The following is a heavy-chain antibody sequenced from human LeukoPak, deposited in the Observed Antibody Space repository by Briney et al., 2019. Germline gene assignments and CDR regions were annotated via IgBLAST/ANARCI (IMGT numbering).Heavy chain of an antibody. D-gene: IGHD1-7*01. CDR1: GGSISSSSYY. J-gene: IGHJ5*02. Sequence: PSETLSLTCSVSGGSISSSSYYWGWIRQPPGKGLEWIGSIYYSGSTYYNPSLKSRVTISVDTSKNQFSLKLSSVTAADTAVYYCASMYNWNYPVEHTKINWFDPWGQGTLVTVSS. CDR3: ASMYNWNYPVEHTKINWFDP. CDR2: IYYSGST. V-gene: IGHV4-39*07.